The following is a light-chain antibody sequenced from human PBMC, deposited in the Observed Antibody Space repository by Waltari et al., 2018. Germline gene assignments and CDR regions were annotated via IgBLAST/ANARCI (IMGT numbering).Light chain of an antibody. CDR1: SSNIGSNY. Sequence: QSVLTQPPSASGTPGQRVTISCSGSSSNIGSNYVYWYQQLPGTAPKLRIYRNNQRTSGVPDRFSGSKSGTSASLAISGLRSEDEADYYCAAWDDSLSGLYVFGTGTKVTVL. CDR3: AAWDDSLSGLYV. V-gene: IGLV1-47*01. CDR2: RNN. J-gene: IGLJ1*01.